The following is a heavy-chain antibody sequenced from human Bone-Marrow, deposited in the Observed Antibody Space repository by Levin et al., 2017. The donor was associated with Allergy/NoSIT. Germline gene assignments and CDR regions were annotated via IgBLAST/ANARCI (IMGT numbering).Heavy chain of an antibody. Sequence: GGSLRLSCATSGFTFRNYWMTWVRQAPGKGLEWLANIKPDGSAQYYVDSVKGRFSISRDNAKNSLYLQMDSVGAEDTAIYYCVRDSSYGDYWGQGALVTVSS. CDR1: GFTFRNYW. CDR3: VRDSSYGDY. J-gene: IGHJ4*02. CDR2: IKPDGSAQ. V-gene: IGHV3-7*01. D-gene: IGHD2/OR15-2a*01.